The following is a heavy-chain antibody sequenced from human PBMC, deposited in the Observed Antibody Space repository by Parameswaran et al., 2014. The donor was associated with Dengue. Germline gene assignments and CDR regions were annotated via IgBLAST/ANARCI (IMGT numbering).Heavy chain of an antibody. CDR3: ARDRPRRSITGYYYYYYGMDV. D-gene: IGHD1-20*01. J-gene: IGHJ6*02. CDR2: INAGNGNT. V-gene: IGHV1-3*01. Sequence: VRQAPGQRLEWMGWINAGNGNTKYSQKFQGRVTITRDTSASTAYMELSSLRSEDTAVYYCARDRPRRSITGYYYYYYGMDVWGQGTTVTVSS.